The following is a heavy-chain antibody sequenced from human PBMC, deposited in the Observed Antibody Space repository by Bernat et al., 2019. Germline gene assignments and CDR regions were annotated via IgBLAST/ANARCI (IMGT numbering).Heavy chain of an antibody. D-gene: IGHD2-15*01. Sequence: EVQLVESGGGLVQPGGSLRLSCAASGFTFSSYTMSWVRQAPGKGLEYVSGISGSGGSPSYADSVKGRFTISRDNSKNTLYLQMNSLRAEDTAVYYCARPIVVVAATRVAFDIWGQGTMVTVSS. CDR2: ISGSGGSP. CDR1: GFTFSSYT. V-gene: IGHV3-23*04. CDR3: ARPIVVVAATRVAFDI. J-gene: IGHJ3*02.